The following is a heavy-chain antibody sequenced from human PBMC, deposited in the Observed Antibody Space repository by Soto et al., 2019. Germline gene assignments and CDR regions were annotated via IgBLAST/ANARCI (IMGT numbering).Heavy chain of an antibody. CDR2: IWYDGSNK. CDR1: GFTFSSYG. CDR3: AREYYDIWTGYHYYYYGMDV. J-gene: IGHJ6*02. V-gene: IGHV3-33*01. Sequence: QVQLVESGGGVVQPGRSLRLSCAASGFTFSSYGMHWVRQAPGKGLEWVAVIWYDGSNKYYADSVKGRFTISRDNSKNTSYLXMNSMRDEDTAVYYCAREYYDIWTGYHYYYYGMDVWGQGTTVTVSS. D-gene: IGHD3-9*01.